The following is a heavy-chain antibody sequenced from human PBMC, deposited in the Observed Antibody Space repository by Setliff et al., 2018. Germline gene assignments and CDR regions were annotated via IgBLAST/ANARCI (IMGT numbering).Heavy chain of an antibody. D-gene: IGHD2-15*01. CDR3: ARIQEEDESFDY. CDR1: GGSITSYYW. J-gene: IGHJ4*02. CDR2: IFSNDEK. V-gene: IGHV2-26*01. Sequence: ETLSLTCSVSGGSITSYYWSWIRQPPGKALEWLAHIFSNDEKSYSTSLKSRLTISKDISKSQVVLTMTNMDPVDTATYYCARIQEEDESFDYWGQGTLVTVSS.